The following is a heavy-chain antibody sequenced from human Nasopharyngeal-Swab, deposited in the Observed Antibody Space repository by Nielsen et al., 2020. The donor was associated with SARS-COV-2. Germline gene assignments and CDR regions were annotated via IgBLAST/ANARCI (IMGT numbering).Heavy chain of an antibody. V-gene: IGHV3-21*01. CDR1: GFTFSSYS. Sequence: GESLKISCAASGFTFSSYSMNWVRQAPGKGLEWVSSISSSSSYIYYADSVTGRFTISRDNAKNSLYLQMNSLRAEDTAVYCCASDCSGGSCCSGNIWGQGTMVTVSS. J-gene: IGHJ3*02. D-gene: IGHD2-15*01. CDR2: ISSSSSYI. CDR3: ASDCSGGSCCSGNI.